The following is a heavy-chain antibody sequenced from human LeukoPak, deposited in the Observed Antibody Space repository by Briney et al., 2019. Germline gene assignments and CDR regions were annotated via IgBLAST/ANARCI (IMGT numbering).Heavy chain of an antibody. D-gene: IGHD6-13*01. Sequence: GGSLRLSCAASGFTFSTYDMHWVRQATGKGLEWVSVIGTAGDTYYPGSVKGRFTISRENAKNSLYLQMNSLRAGDTAVYYCARADSSTYKHFDYWGQGTLVTVSS. J-gene: IGHJ4*02. V-gene: IGHV3-13*04. CDR2: IGTAGDT. CDR1: GFTFSTYD. CDR3: ARADSSTYKHFDY.